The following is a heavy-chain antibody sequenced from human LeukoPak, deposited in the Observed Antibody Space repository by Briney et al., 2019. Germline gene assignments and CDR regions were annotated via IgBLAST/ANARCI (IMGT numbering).Heavy chain of an antibody. Sequence: GGSLRLSCAASGFTFSSYAMSWVGQAPGKGLEWVSAISGSGGSTYYADSVKGRFTISRDNSKNTLYLQMNSLGAEDTAVYYCAKGGDGYNKDYYYGMDVWGQGTTVTVSS. J-gene: IGHJ6*02. CDR1: GFTFSSYA. CDR2: ISGSGGST. D-gene: IGHD5-24*01. CDR3: AKGGDGYNKDYYYGMDV. V-gene: IGHV3-23*01.